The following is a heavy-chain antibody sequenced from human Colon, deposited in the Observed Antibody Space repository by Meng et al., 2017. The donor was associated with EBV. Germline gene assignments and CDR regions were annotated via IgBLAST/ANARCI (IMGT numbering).Heavy chain of an antibody. Sequence: QVHVQQWGAGLLNPFXTLCLTCGVYGASFSGYYWSWIRQPPGKGLEWIGEVNPSGSTNYSPSLKSRVTISVDTSKNQFSLRLNSVTAADTAVYYCARVGGLDGYRLGGDYWGQGALVTVSS. J-gene: IGHJ4*02. CDR3: ARVGGLDGYRLGGDY. D-gene: IGHD5-24*01. CDR2: VNPSGST. V-gene: IGHV4-34*01. CDR1: GASFSGYY.